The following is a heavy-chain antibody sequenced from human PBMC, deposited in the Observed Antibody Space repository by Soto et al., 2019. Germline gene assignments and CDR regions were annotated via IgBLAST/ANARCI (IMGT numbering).Heavy chain of an antibody. CDR2: IKSKTDGGTT. V-gene: IGHV3-15*01. CDR3: TTDFDYDSSGYYYRLFDY. D-gene: IGHD3-22*01. Sequence: PGGSLRLSCAASGFTFSNAWMGWVRQAPGKGLEWVGRIKSKTDGGTTDYAAPVKGRFTISRDDSKNTLYLQMNSLKTEDTAVYYCTTDFDYDSSGYYYRLFDYWGQGTLVTVSS. J-gene: IGHJ4*02. CDR1: GFTFSNAW.